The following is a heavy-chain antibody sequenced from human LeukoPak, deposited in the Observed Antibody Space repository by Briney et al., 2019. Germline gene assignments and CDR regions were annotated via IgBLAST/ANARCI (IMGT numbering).Heavy chain of an antibody. J-gene: IGHJ6*04. CDR2: IKQDGSEK. CDR3: ARKKPLGYCSSTSCYSDYYYGMDV. Sequence: GGSLRLSCAASGFTFSSYSMNWVRQAPGKGLEWVANIKQDGSEKYYVDSVKGRFTISRDNAKNSLYLQMNSLRAEDTAVYYCARKKPLGYCSSTSCYSDYYYGMDVWGKGTTVTVSS. D-gene: IGHD2-2*01. CDR1: GFTFSSYS. V-gene: IGHV3-7*03.